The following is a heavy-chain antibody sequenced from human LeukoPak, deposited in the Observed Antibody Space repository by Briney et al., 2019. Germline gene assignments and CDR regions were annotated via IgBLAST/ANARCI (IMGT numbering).Heavy chain of an antibody. V-gene: IGHV3-48*01. CDR3: ARGHPDYASAYYFDY. CDR1: GLTFSSYS. D-gene: IGHD4/OR15-4a*01. CDR2: IYVGSSLT. J-gene: IGHJ4*02. Sequence: PGGSLRLSCAASGLTFSSYSMNWVRLAPGKGLGWIAYIYVGSSLTFYADSVNGRFTISRDNAKNSLYLHMNSLTAEDTAVYYCARGHPDYASAYYFDYWGQGTPVTVSS.